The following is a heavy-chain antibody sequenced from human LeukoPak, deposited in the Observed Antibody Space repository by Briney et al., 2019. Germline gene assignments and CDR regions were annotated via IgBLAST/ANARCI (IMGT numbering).Heavy chain of an antibody. CDR1: GFTFSSYW. V-gene: IGHV3-7*01. J-gene: IGHJ3*02. CDR3: TRQKMVTLPHDGCDI. CDR2: IKQDGSEK. Sequence: PGGSLRLSCAASGFTFSSYWMSWVRQAPGKGLEWVANIKQDGSEKYYVDSVKGRFTISRDNARSSLYLQMNSRRAEDTAVVYCTRQKMVTLPHDGCDIWGQGTMVTVSS. D-gene: IGHD4-23*01.